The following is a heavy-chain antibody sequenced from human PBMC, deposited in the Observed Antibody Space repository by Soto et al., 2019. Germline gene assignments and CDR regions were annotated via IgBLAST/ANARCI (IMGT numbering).Heavy chain of an antibody. J-gene: IGHJ4*02. V-gene: IGHV3-72*01. CDR1: GFTFSDHY. CDR2: TRNKANSYTT. Sequence: GGSLRLSCAASGFTFSDHYMDWVRQAPGKGLEWVGRTRNKANSYTTEYAASVKGRFTISRDDSKNSLYLQMNSLKTEDTAVYYCARTGGDFWSGYYYYFDYWGQGTLVTVSS. CDR3: ARTGGDFWSGYYYYFDY. D-gene: IGHD3-3*01.